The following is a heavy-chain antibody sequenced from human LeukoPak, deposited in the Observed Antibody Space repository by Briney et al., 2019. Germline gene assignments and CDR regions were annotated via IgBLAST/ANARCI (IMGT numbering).Heavy chain of an antibody. CDR3: ARALLQRRDY. J-gene: IGHJ4*02. CDR1: GFTFSSYE. Sequence: GGSLRLSCAASGFTFSSYEMNWVRQAPGKGLEWVSSISSSSSYIYYADSVKGRFTISRDNAKNSLYLQMNSHRAEDTAVYYCARALLQRRDYWGQGTLVTVSS. CDR2: ISSSSSYI. V-gene: IGHV3-21*01. D-gene: IGHD2-15*01.